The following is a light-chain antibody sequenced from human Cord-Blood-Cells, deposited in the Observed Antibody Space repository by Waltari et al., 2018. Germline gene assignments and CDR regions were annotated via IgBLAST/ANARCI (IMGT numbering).Light chain of an antibody. V-gene: IGKV3-11*01. CDR3: QQRSNWLT. Sequence: EIVLTQSPATLSLSPGDRATLSCRASQSVSSYLAWHQQKPGQAPRLLSYDASNRATGIPARFSGSGSGTDFTLTISSLEPEDFAVYYCQQRSNWLTFGGGTKVEIK. CDR2: DAS. J-gene: IGKJ4*01. CDR1: QSVSSY.